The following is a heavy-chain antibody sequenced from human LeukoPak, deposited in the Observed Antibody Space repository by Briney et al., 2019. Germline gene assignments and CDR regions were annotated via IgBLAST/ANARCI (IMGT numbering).Heavy chain of an antibody. CDR1: GFTFRDYH. J-gene: IGHJ4*02. V-gene: IGHV3-11*04. CDR2: ISSDVITI. D-gene: IGHD4-17*01. Sequence: PGGSLRLSCAASGFTFRDYHMSWIRQAPGKGLEWLSFISSDVITIYYADSVQGRFTISRDNVKNSLYLQMNNLRAEDTAVYYCAGDYSARDYWGQGTLVTVSS. CDR3: AGDYSARDY.